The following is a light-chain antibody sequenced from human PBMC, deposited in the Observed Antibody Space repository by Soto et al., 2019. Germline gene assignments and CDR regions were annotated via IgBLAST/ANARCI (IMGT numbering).Light chain of an antibody. CDR2: DTT. V-gene: IGLV7-46*01. J-gene: IGLJ2*01. CDR3: LLSHTAACV. Sequence: QAVVTQETSLTVSPGGTVTLTCGSSTGAVTSGHYPYWFQQKPGQAPRTLISDTTNTYSWTPARFSGSILGGKAALTLSGELPEDEAEYYCLLSHTAACVFGGGTKLTVL. CDR1: TGAVTSGHY.